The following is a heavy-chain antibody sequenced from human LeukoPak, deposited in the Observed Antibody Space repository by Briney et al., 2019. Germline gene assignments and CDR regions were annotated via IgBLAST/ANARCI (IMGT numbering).Heavy chain of an antibody. CDR2: INYSGST. CDR3: ARSLGGDYYSSGSFFDY. J-gene: IGHJ4*02. D-gene: IGHD3-10*01. Sequence: PSETLSLTCGVSGGSISSNSYYWAWIRQPPGRGLEWIGSINYSGSTYYNPSLKSRVTISVDTTKIQFSLKLSSVTAADTAVYYYARSLGGDYYSSGSFFDYWGQGTLVTVSS. CDR1: GGSISSNSYY. V-gene: IGHV4-39*01.